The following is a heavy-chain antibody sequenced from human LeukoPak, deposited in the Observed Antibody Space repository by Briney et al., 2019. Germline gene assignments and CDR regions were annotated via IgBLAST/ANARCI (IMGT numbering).Heavy chain of an antibody. J-gene: IGHJ4*02. CDR2: IKQDGSEK. CDR3: ARDGGYSTNFDY. V-gene: IGHV3-7*01. Sequence: GGSLRLSCAASGFTFNNYWMSWVRQAPGKGLEWVANIKQDGSEKYYVDSVKGRFTISRDNAKDSLYLQMNSLRGEDTALYYCARDGGYSTNFDYWGQGTLVTVSS. CDR1: GFTFNNYW. D-gene: IGHD2/OR15-2a*01.